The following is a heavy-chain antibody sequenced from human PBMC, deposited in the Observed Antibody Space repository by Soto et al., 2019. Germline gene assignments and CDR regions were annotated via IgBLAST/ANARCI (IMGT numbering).Heavy chain of an antibody. V-gene: IGHV3-11*05. J-gene: IGHJ4*02. Sequence: QVQLVESGGGLVKPGGALRLSCAASGFTFSDYYMSWISQAPGKGLEWVSHSSSGTSYTNYADSVKGRFTISRDNAKNSLYLQMNSLRAEDTAVYYCARTRNYIFDYWGQGTLVTVSS. CDR1: GFTFSDYY. CDR2: SSSGTSYT. D-gene: IGHD4-4*01. CDR3: ARTRNYIFDY.